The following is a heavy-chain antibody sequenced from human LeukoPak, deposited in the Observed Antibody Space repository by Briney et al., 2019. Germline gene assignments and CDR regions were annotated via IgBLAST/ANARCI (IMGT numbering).Heavy chain of an antibody. J-gene: IGHJ4*02. CDR3: ARALGYCSSTSCYSIDY. V-gene: IGHV4-61*01. D-gene: IGHD2-2*01. Sequence: PSETLSLTCTVSGGSVSSGSYYWSWIRQPPGKGLEWIVYIYYSGSTNYDPSLKSRVTIPVDTSKNQFSLKLSSVTAADTAVYYCARALGYCSSTSCYSIDYWGQGTLVTVSS. CDR1: GGSVSSGSYY. CDR2: IYYSGST.